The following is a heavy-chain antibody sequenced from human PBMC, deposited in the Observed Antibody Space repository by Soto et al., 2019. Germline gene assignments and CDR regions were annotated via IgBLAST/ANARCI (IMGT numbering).Heavy chain of an antibody. V-gene: IGHV1-18*01. D-gene: IGHD3-22*01. Sequence: GASVKVSCKASGYTFTIYGISWVLQAPGQGLEWMGWISAYNGNTNYAQKLQGRVTMTTDTSTSTAYMELRSLRSDDTAVYYCARGDYDSSGYYYDTPAEYFQHWGQGTLVTVSS. CDR3: ARGDYDSSGYYYDTPAEYFQH. CDR2: ISAYNGNT. J-gene: IGHJ1*01. CDR1: GYTFTIYG.